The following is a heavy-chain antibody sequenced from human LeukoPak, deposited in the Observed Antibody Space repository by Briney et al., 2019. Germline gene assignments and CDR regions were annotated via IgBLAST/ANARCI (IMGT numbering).Heavy chain of an antibody. CDR1: GFIFGSYG. V-gene: IGHV3-33*06. CDR2: IFYDGSNE. D-gene: IGHD5-12*01. Sequence: PGRSLRLSCTASGFIFGSYGMHWVRQAPGKGLEWVAVIFYDGSNEYYAGSVKGRFTISRDNSKNTLYLQMNSLRADDTAVYYCAKSKALSGYDLGFEYWGQGTKVIVSS. J-gene: IGHJ4*03. CDR3: AKSKALSGYDLGFEY.